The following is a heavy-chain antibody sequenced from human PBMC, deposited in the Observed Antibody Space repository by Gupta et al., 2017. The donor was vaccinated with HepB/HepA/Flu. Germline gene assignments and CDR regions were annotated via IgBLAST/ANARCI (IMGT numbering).Heavy chain of an antibody. V-gene: IGHV4-39*01. D-gene: IGHD6-13*01. CDR1: GGSISSSSYY. Sequence: QLQLQESGPGLVKPSETLSLTCTVSGGSISSSSYYWGWIRQPPGKGLEWIGSIYYSGSTYYNPSLKSRVTISVDTSKNQFSLKLSSVTAADTAVYYCARHSLDDDSSSWYVGWFDPWGQGTLVTVSS. CDR2: IYYSGST. J-gene: IGHJ5*02. CDR3: ARHSLDDDSSSWYVGWFDP.